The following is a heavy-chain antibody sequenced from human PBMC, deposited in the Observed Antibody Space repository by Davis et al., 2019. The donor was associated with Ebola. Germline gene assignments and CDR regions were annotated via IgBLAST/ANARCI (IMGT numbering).Heavy chain of an antibody. CDR1: GDSGSIG. Sequence: HSQTLSLTCAISGDSGSIGWNWIRQSPSRGLEWLGRTYYSSKWYHDYATSVKSRITISADTAKNQLSLHLDSVTPEDTAVYYCARGWLRSAFDQWGQGTLVTVSS. V-gene: IGHV6-1*01. CDR2: TYYSSKWYH. D-gene: IGHD5-12*01. CDR3: ARGWLRSAFDQ. J-gene: IGHJ4*02.